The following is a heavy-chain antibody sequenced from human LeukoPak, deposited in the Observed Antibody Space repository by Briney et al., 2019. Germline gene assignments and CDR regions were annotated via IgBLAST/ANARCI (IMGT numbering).Heavy chain of an antibody. J-gene: IGHJ4*02. CDR3: ARDSSSWSVDY. CDR1: GYTFTGYY. CDR2: INPDTGGT. V-gene: IGHV1-2*02. Sequence: ASVKVSCKASGYTFTGYYLHWVRQAPGQGLEWMGWINPDTGGTNYAQKFQGRVTMTRDTSITTAYMELSRLTSDDTAVYYCARDSSSWSVDYWGQGTLVTVSS. D-gene: IGHD6-13*01.